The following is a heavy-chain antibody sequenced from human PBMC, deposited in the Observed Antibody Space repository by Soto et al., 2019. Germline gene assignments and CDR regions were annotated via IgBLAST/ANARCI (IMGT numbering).Heavy chain of an antibody. D-gene: IGHD6-13*01. V-gene: IGHV3-21*01. CDR3: ARDYAAGTGDDY. J-gene: IGHJ4*02. Sequence: PGGSLRLSCAASGFTFSSYSMNWVRQAPGKGLEWVSSISSSSSYIYYADSVKGRFTISRDNAKNSLYLQMNSLRAEDTAVYYCARDYAAGTGDDYWGQGTLVTVSS. CDR2: ISSSSSYI. CDR1: GFTFSSYS.